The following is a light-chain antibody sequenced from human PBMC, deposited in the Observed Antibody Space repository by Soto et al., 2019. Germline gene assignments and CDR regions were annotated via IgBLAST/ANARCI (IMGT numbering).Light chain of an antibody. J-gene: IGLJ2*01. Sequence: QSALTQPASVSGSPGQSITISCTGTSSDVGGYNYVSWYQQHPGKGPKLMIYDVSNRPSGISNRFSGSKSGNTASLTISGLQAEDEADYYCCSYTSSSPDVIFGGWTKLTVL. CDR1: SSDVGGYNY. CDR3: CSYTSSSPDVI. CDR2: DVS. V-gene: IGLV2-14*03.